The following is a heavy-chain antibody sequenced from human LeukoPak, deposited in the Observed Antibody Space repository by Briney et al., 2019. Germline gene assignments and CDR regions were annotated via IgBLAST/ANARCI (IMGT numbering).Heavy chain of an antibody. V-gene: IGHV1-18*01. J-gene: IGHJ3*02. D-gene: IGHD2-15*01. CDR3: ASPDQYCSGGSCSDAFDI. CDR2: ISAYNGNT. CDR1: GYTFTSYG. Sequence: GASVKVSCKASGYTFTSYGISWVRQAPGQGLEWMGWISAYNGNTNYAQKLQGRVTMTTDTSTSTAYMELRSLRSEDTAVYYCASPDQYCSGGSCSDAFDIWGQGTMVTVSS.